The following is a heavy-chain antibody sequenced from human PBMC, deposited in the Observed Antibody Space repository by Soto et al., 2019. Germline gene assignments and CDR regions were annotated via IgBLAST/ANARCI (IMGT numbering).Heavy chain of an antibody. CDR3: FFALRKAKPSYYYGMAV. V-gene: IGHV6-1*01. D-gene: IGHD3-3*01. J-gene: IGHJ6*02. CDR1: GDSVSSNSAA. Sequence: SQTLSLTCAISGDSVSSNSAAWNWIRQSPSRGLEWLGRTYYRSKWYNDYAVSVKSRITINPDTSKNQFSLQLNSVTPEDTAVYYCFFALRKAKPSYYYGMAVRGQGTMVTV. CDR2: TYYRSKWYN.